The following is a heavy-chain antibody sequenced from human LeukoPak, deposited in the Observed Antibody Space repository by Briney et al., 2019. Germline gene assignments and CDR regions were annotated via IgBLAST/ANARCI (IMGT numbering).Heavy chain of an antibody. D-gene: IGHD3-3*01. CDR1: GYTFTGYY. CDR2: INPNSGGT. J-gene: IGHJ4*02. Sequence: ASVKVSCKASGYTFTGYYMHWVRQARGQGLEWMGWINPNSGGTNYAQKFQGRVTMTRDTSISTAYMELSRLRSDDTAVYYCARDWDFWSGSYFDYWGQGTLVTVSS. CDR3: ARDWDFWSGSYFDY. V-gene: IGHV1-2*02.